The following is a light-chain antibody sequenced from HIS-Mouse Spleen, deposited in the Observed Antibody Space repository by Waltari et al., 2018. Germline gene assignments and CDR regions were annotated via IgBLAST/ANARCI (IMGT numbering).Light chain of an antibody. V-gene: IGLV2-8*01. CDR1: SSAVVCYTY. CDR3: SSYAGSNNWV. CDR2: EVS. J-gene: IGLJ3*02. Sequence: QSALTQPPSASGSPGQSVTISCTGPSSAVVCYTYVSWYQQHPGKAPKLMIYEVSKRPSGVPDRFSGSKSGNTASLTVSGLQAEDEADYYCSSYAGSNNWVFGGGTKLTVL.